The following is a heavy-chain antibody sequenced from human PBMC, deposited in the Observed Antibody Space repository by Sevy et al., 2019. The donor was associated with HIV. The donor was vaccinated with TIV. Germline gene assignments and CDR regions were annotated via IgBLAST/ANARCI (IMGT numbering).Heavy chain of an antibody. J-gene: IGHJ3*02. D-gene: IGHD5-12*01. V-gene: IGHV3-23*01. CDR2: ISGSRGST. CDR3: AKDEGIVATMGVDI. CDR1: GFTFSSYA. Sequence: GGSQRLSCAASGFTFSSYAMSWVRQAPGKGLEWVSAISGSRGSTYYADSVKGRFTISRDNSKNTLYLQMNSLRAEDTAVYYCAKDEGIVATMGVDIWGQGTMVTVSS.